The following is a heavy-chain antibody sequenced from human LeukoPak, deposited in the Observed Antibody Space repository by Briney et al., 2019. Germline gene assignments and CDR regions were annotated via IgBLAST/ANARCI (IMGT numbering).Heavy chain of an antibody. CDR1: GFTFSTYA. D-gene: IGHD1-1*01. Sequence: PGGSLRLSCAVSGFTFSTYAMSWVRQAPGKGLQWVSVTSGSGGTTYYADSVKGRFTISRDNSKNTLYLQMNSLRAEDTAVYYCARASWEVWNYFDYWGQGTLVTVSS. J-gene: IGHJ4*02. CDR2: TSGSGGTT. CDR3: ARASWEVWNYFDY. V-gene: IGHV3-23*01.